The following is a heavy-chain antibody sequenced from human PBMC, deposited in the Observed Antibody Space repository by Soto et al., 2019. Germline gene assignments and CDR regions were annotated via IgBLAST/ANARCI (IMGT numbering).Heavy chain of an antibody. D-gene: IGHD2-15*01. CDR1: GFTFSSYW. V-gene: IGHV3-7*03. J-gene: IGHJ4*02. CDR3: ARDRKLVVVAAWYFDY. Sequence: GGSLRLSCAASGFTFSSYWMSWVRQAPGKGLEWVANIKQDGSEKYYVDSVEGRFTISRDNAKNSLYLQMNSLRAEDTAVYYRARDRKLVVVAAWYFDYWGQGTLVTVSS. CDR2: IKQDGSEK.